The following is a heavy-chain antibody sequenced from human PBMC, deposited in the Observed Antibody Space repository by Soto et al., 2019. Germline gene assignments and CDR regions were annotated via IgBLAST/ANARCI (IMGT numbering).Heavy chain of an antibody. J-gene: IGHJ4*02. CDR3: ARGQRGPYYFDY. CDR2: IYHSGST. Sequence: SETLSLTCTVSGDSSSRYYWSWIRQPPGKGLEWIGYIYHSGSTNYNPSLKSRVTISIDTSKNQFSLKLSSVTAADTAVYYCARGQRGPYYFDYWGQGTLVTVSS. CDR1: GDSSSRYY. V-gene: IGHV4-59*01. D-gene: IGHD3-10*01.